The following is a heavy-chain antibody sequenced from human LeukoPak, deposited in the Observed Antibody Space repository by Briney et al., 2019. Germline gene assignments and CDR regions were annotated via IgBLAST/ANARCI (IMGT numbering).Heavy chain of an antibody. CDR3: VKDNPLDY. J-gene: IGHJ4*01. Sequence: GGSLRLSCAASGFTFSSYGMLWVRQAPGKGLDWVAFIRYDGNNKLYADSVKGRFTISRDNSKNTLYLHINSLRAEDTAVYYCVKDNPLDYWGQGTLVIVSS. CDR1: GFTFSSYG. V-gene: IGHV3-30*02. D-gene: IGHD1-14*01. CDR2: IRYDGNNK.